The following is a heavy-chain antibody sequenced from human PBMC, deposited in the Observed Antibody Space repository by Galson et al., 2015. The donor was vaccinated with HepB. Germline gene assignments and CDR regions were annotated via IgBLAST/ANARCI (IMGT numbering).Heavy chain of an antibody. V-gene: IGHV3-23*01. CDR1: GFTFSSYA. CDR3: AKLEGIAVAGFFDS. Sequence: SLRLSCAASGFTFSSYAMSWVRQAPGKGPEWVSTISGSGGSTYYADSVKGRFTISRDNSKNTLYMEMSSLRAEDTAVYYCAKLEGIAVAGFFDSWGQGTLVTVSS. CDR2: ISGSGGST. D-gene: IGHD6-19*01. J-gene: IGHJ4*02.